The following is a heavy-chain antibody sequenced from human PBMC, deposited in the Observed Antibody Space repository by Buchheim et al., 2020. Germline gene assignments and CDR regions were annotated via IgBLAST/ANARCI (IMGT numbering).Heavy chain of an antibody. CDR1: GYTFTGYY. Sequence: QVQLVQSGAEVKKPGASVKVSCKASGYTFTGYYIHWVRQAPGQGLEWMGWINPDSGDTNYAQKFQDRVTMTRDTSISTASMELSRRRSDDTAVFYCARGGTYGDYGDWGQGTL. V-gene: IGHV1-2*02. J-gene: IGHJ4*02. CDR3: ARGGTYGDYGD. D-gene: IGHD4-17*01. CDR2: INPDSGDT.